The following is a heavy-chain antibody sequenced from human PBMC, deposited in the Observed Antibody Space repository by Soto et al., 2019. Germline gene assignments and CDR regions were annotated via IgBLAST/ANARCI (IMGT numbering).Heavy chain of an antibody. CDR2: IYYSGST. CDR3: ARRDGSGSYN. D-gene: IGHD3-10*01. Sequence: QLQLQESGPGLVKPSETLSLTCTVSGGSISSSSYYWGWIRQPPGKGLEWIGSIYYSGSTYYNPSLQSRVTISVDTSKNQFSLTMSSVTAADPAVYYCARRDGSGSYNWGQGTLVTVSS. J-gene: IGHJ4*02. CDR1: GGSISSSSYY. V-gene: IGHV4-39*01.